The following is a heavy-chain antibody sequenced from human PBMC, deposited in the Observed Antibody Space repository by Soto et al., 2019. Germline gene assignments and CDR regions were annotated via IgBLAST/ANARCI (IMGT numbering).Heavy chain of an antibody. CDR1: GDIFTSYS. J-gene: IGHJ4*02. V-gene: IGHV1-18*04. Sequence: QVQLVQSGAEVKKPGASVKVSCTASGDIFTSYSITWVRQARGQGLEWMGWISPYSGNTNYAQKFQGRVTMTTDTSTSTAYMELRSLRSDDTAVFYCARYMGSDIDYWGQGTLVTVSS. D-gene: IGHD3-10*01. CDR2: ISPYSGNT. CDR3: ARYMGSDIDY.